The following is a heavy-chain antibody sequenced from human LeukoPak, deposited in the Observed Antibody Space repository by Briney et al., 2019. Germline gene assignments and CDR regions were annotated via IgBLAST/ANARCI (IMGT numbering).Heavy chain of an antibody. CDR1: GFTFSSYG. CDR3: AKVQGYSSSWYYYYYYMDV. Sequence: PGGSLRLSCAASGFTFSSYGMHWVRQAPGKGLEWVAFIRYDGSNKYYADSVKGPFTISRDNSENTLYLQMNSLRAEDTAVYYCAKVQGYSSSWYYYYYYMDVWGKGTTVTISS. CDR2: IRYDGSNK. D-gene: IGHD6-13*01. J-gene: IGHJ6*03. V-gene: IGHV3-30*02.